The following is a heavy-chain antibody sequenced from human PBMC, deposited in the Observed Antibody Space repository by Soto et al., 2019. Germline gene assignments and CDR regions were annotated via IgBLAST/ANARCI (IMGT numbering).Heavy chain of an antibody. V-gene: IGHV4-30-4*01. CDR1: GGSIGSGDYY. CDR2: IHHSGSS. J-gene: IGHJ4*02. CDR3: ARDVLDITIDYYFDS. Sequence: PSETLSLTCTVSGGSIGSGDYYWSWIRQPPGKGLEWIGYIHHSGSSQYHPSLRGRVSFSIDTSTNQFSLELRSVTGADTAVYYCARDVLDITIDYYFDSWGQGSLVTVSS. D-gene: IGHD3-10*01.